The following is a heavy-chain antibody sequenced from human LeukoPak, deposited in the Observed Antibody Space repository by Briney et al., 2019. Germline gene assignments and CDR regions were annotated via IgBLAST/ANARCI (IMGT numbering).Heavy chain of an antibody. D-gene: IGHD3-10*01. J-gene: IGHJ5*02. V-gene: IGHV4-30-4*01. Sequence: SETLSLTCTVSGGSISSGDYYWSWIRQPPGKGLEWIGYIYHSGSTYYNPSLKSRVTISVDRSKNQFSLKLSSVTAADTAVYYCARATEVRGVITRLFDPWGQGTLVTVSS. CDR3: ARATEVRGVITRLFDP. CDR1: GGSISSGDYY. CDR2: IYHSGST.